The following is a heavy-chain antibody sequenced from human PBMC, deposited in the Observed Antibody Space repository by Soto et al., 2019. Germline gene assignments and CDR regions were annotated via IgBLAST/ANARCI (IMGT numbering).Heavy chain of an antibody. CDR3: AKGPCGSGSLTPRVDF. Sequence: EVQLLESGGGLVQPGGSLRLSCAASGFTFNNYAMTWVRQAPGKGLEWVSAISGGGDTTSYADSVKGRFTVSRDGSKNTLYLQMSSLRAEDTALYYCAKGPCGSGSLTPRVDFWGQGTLVTVSS. CDR1: GFTFNNYA. CDR2: ISGGGDTT. D-gene: IGHD3-10*01. V-gene: IGHV3-23*01. J-gene: IGHJ4*02.